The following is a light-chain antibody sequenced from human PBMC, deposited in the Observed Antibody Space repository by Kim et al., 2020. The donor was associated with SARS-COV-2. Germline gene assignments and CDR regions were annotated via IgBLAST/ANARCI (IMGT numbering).Light chain of an antibody. CDR2: GKN. V-gene: IGLV3-19*01. CDR1: SLRSYY. CDR3: NSRDSNETVV. J-gene: IGLJ2*01. Sequence: SSELTQDPAVSVALGQTVRITCQGDSLRSYYATWYQQKPGQAPILVIYGKNNRPSGIPDRFSGSSSGNTASLTITGTQAGDEAAYYCNSRDSNETVVFGG.